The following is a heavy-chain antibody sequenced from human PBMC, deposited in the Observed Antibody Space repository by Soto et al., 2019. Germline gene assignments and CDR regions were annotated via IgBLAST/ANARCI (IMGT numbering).Heavy chain of an antibody. J-gene: IGHJ4*02. D-gene: IGHD2-2*01. CDR3: AKYQYQLLPEDYFDY. CDR1: GFTFSSYA. CDR2: ISGSGGST. V-gene: IGHV3-23*01. Sequence: GGSLRLSCAASGFTFSSYAMSWVRQAPGKGLEWVSAISGSGGSTYYADSVKGRFTISRDNSKNTLYLQMNSLRAEDTAVYYSAKYQYQLLPEDYFDYWGQGTLVTVSS.